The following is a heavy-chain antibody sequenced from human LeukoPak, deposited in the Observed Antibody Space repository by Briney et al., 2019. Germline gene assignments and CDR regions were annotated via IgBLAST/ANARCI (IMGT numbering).Heavy chain of an antibody. V-gene: IGHV1-69*13. D-gene: IGHD3-22*01. CDR1: GGTFSSYA. Sequence: ASVKVSCKASGGTFSSYAISWVRQAPGQGLEWMGGIIPIFGTANYALKFQGRVTITADESTSTAYMELSSLRSEDTAVYYCARTFFDYDSSGYYSADYWGQGTLVTVSS. J-gene: IGHJ4*02. CDR2: IIPIFGTA. CDR3: ARTFFDYDSSGYYSADY.